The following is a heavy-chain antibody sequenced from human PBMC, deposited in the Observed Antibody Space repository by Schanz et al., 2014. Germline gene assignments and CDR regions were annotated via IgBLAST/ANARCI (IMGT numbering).Heavy chain of an antibody. CDR2: VSSYDTTV. D-gene: IGHD3-3*01. J-gene: IGHJ6*02. CDR1: GFTFRDYQ. V-gene: IGHV3-11*01. CDR3: ARYGFRKFGVVYGLAV. Sequence: VQLVESGGGLVQPGGSLRLSCTASGFTFRDYQMTWIRQAPGKGLEWISYVSSYDTTVSYADSVKGRFTISRDNAKNSVYLQMNSLRVEDTAVYYCARYGFRKFGVVYGLAVWGQGTTVTVS.